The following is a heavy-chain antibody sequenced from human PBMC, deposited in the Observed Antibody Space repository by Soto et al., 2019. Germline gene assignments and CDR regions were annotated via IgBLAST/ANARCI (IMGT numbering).Heavy chain of an antibody. CDR1: GYRFTNFW. J-gene: IGHJ3*02. CDR2: IYPGDSDT. Sequence: GESLKISCTGSGYRFTNFWIGGVRQMPGKGLEWMGIIYPGDSDTTYGPSFEGQVTFSADRSTSTAYLEWSSLRASDTAMYYCAKTYSGDSNDAFDIWGQGTLVTVSS. CDR3: AKTYSGDSNDAFDI. D-gene: IGHD1-26*01. V-gene: IGHV5-51*01.